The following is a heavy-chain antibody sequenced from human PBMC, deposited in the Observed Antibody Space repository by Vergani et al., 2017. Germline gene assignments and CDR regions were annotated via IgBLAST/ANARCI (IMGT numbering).Heavy chain of an antibody. CDR2: IKQDGSEK. CDR3: ARDSMAAAGRYYYYYYGMDV. V-gene: IGHV3-7*01. D-gene: IGHD6-13*01. CDR1: GFTFSSYW. Sequence: EVQLVESGGGVVQSGGSLRLSCAASGFTFSSYWMSWVRQAPGKGLEWVANIKQDGSEKYYVDFVKGRFTISRDNAKNSLYLQMNSLRAEDTAVYYCARDSMAAAGRYYYYYYGMDVWGQGTTVTVSS. J-gene: IGHJ6*02.